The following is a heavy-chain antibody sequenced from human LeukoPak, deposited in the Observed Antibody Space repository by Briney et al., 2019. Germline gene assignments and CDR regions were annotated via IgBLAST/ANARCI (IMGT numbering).Heavy chain of an antibody. Sequence: GGSLRLSCAASGFTFSSYAMHWVRQAPGKGLEWVAVISYDGSNKYYADSVKGRFTISRDNSKNTLYLQMNSLRAEDTAVYYCAKERGAAAGVREYFQHWGQGTLVTVSS. V-gene: IGHV3-30-3*01. D-gene: IGHD6-13*01. CDR3: AKERGAAAGVREYFQH. J-gene: IGHJ1*01. CDR2: ISYDGSNK. CDR1: GFTFSSYA.